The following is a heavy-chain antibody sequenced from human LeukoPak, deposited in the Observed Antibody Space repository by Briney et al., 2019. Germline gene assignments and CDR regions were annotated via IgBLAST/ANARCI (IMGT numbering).Heavy chain of an antibody. J-gene: IGHJ4*02. CDR3: ARFVSGYRSKSFDY. D-gene: IGHD3-22*01. CDR2: IYYSGST. Sequence: GLXXIGSIYYSGSTYYNPSLKSRVTISVDTSKNQFSLKLSSVTAADTAVYYCARFVSGYRSKSFDYWGQGTLVTVSS. V-gene: IGHV4-39*01.